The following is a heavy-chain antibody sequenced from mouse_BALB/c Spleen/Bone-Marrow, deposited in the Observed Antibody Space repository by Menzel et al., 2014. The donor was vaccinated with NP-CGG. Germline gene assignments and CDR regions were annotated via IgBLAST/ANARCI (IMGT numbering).Heavy chain of an antibody. J-gene: IGHJ1*01. D-gene: IGHD2-1*01. V-gene: IGHV7-3*02. Sequence: VQLQQSGGGLVQPGGSLRLSCATSGFTFSDYYMSWVRQPPGKALEWLGFIRNKANGYTTEYSASVKGRFTISRGNSQSILYLQMNTLRAEDSATYYCARDTNYGNYYWYFDVWGAGTTVTVSS. CDR3: ARDTNYGNYYWYFDV. CDR1: GFTFSDYY. CDR2: IRNKANGYTT.